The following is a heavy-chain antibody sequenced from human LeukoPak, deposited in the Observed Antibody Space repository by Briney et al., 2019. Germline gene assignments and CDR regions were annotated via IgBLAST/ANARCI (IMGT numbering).Heavy chain of an antibody. Sequence: PGGSLRLSCAASGFTFSSYGMHWVRQAPGKGLEWVAVIWYDGSNKYYADSVKGRFTISRDNSKNTLYLQMNSLRAEDTAVYYCARGSETGIVVVVVAAVSYFDYWGQGTLVTVSS. CDR1: GFTFSSYG. V-gene: IGHV3-33*01. CDR2: IWYDGSNK. J-gene: IGHJ4*02. D-gene: IGHD2-15*01. CDR3: ARGSETGIVVVVVAAVSYFDY.